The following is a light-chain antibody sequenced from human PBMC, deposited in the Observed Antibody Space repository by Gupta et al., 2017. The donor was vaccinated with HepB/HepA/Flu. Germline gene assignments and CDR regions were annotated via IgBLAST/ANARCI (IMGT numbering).Light chain of an antibody. J-gene: IGKJ1*01. CDR1: QNLLYSSKHKNY. CDR2: CAS. CDR3: QQYYSCPFT. V-gene: IGKV4-1*01. Sequence: DIIMTTYPHSLAVSLGESATIDCKSSQNLLYSSKHKNYLAWYQQKPGQAPRLLIYCASTRETGVPDRFRGSGSGTDFTLTISSLQAEDFAVYCCQQYYSCPFTFGQGTKVEIK.